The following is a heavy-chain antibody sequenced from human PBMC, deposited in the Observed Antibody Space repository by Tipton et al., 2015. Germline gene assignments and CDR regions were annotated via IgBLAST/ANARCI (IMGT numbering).Heavy chain of an antibody. J-gene: IGHJ3*02. Sequence: VQLVQSGAEVKKSGESLKISCKASGYSFNNYWVGWVRQMPGKGLEWMGSIYPDDSDSTYSPSFRGLVTFSVDKSITTAYLQWSSLEASDTAMYYCARRGCSGDDCNHEAFDIWGQGTMVTVSS. D-gene: IGHD2-21*01. CDR1: GYSFNNYW. CDR3: ARRGCSGDDCNHEAFDI. CDR2: IYPDDSDS. V-gene: IGHV5-51*01.